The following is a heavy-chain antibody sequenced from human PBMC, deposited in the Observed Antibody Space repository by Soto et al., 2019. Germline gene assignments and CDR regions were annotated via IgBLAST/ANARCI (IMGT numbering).Heavy chain of an antibody. CDR1: GGSISSGGYY. CDR3: APKPNGLYYCDY. V-gene: IGHV4-31*03. J-gene: IGHJ4*02. Sequence: QVQLQESGPGLVQPSQTLSLTCTVSGGSISSGGYYWSWIRQHPGKGLEWIGYIYSSWVTYYAPSLMSRVTMSVDMSKHHFSLRLSSVTAADTAVYYCAPKPNGLYYCDYWGQGALVTVSS. CDR2: IYSSWVT. D-gene: IGHD2-8*01.